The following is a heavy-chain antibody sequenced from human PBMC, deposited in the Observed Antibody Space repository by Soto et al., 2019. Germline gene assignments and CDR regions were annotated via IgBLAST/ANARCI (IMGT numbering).Heavy chain of an antibody. V-gene: IGHV3-21*01. D-gene: IGHD4-17*01. Sequence: EVQLVESGGGLVKPGGSLRLSCAASGFTFSSYSMNWVRQAPGKGLELVSSISSSSSYIYYADSVKGRFTISRDNAKNSLYLQMNSLRAEDTAVYYCARVTGYYPTVTTFDYWGQGTLVTVSS. J-gene: IGHJ4*02. CDR3: ARVTGYYPTVTTFDY. CDR1: GFTFSSYS. CDR2: ISSSSSYI.